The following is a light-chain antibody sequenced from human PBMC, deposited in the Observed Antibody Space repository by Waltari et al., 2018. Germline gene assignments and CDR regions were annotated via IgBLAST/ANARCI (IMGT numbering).Light chain of an antibody. CDR3: CSYAGSNTWL. CDR2: EGS. V-gene: IGLV2-23*01. Sequence: SALTQPASVSGSPGQSITIPCTGTSSDVGSSKLVPWYQQHPGKAPKLMIYEGSERPSGVSNRFSGSKSGNTASLTISGLQAEDEADYYCCSYAGSNTWLFGGGTKLTVL. J-gene: IGLJ3*02. CDR1: SSDVGSSKL.